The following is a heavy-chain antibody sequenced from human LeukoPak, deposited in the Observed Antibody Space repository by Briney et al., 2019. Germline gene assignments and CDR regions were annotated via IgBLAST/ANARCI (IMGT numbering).Heavy chain of an antibody. Sequence: ASVKVSCKASGGTFSSYAISWVRQAPGQGLEWMGGIIPIFGTANYAQKFQGRVTITADESTSPAYMEMSSLRSEDTAVYYCAREPLGTTTVTTGDAFDIWGQGTMVTVSS. CDR1: GGTFSSYA. J-gene: IGHJ3*02. V-gene: IGHV1-69*13. CDR3: AREPLGTTTVTTGDAFDI. D-gene: IGHD4-11*01. CDR2: IIPIFGTA.